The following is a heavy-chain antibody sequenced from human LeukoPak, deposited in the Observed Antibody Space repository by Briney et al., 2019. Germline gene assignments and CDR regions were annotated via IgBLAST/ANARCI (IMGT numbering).Heavy chain of an antibody. CDR3: ARGNLYYYDSSGYYFKFDY. J-gene: IGHJ4*02. Sequence: SETLSLTCAVYGGSFSGYYWNWIRQPPGKGLEWIGEINHSGSTNYNPSLKSRVTISVDTSKNQFSLKLSSVTAADTAVYYCARGNLYYYDSSGYYFKFDYWGQGTLVTVSS. CDR2: INHSGST. D-gene: IGHD3-22*01. CDR1: GGSFSGYY. V-gene: IGHV4-34*01.